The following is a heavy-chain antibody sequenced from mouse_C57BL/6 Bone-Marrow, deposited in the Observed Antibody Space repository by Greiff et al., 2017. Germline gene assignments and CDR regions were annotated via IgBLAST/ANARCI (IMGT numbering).Heavy chain of an antibody. J-gene: IGHJ2*01. CDR1: GYTFTSYW. CDR2: IDPSDSYT. CDR3: ARGGTTGVAYDFDY. D-gene: IGHD1-1*01. V-gene: IGHV1-69*01. Sequence: QVQLQQPGAELVMPGASVKLSCKASGYTFTSYWMHWVKQRPGQGLEWIGEIDPSDSYTNYNQKFKGKSTLTVDKSSSTAYMQLSSLTSEDSAVYYCARGGTTGVAYDFDYWGQGTTLTVSA.